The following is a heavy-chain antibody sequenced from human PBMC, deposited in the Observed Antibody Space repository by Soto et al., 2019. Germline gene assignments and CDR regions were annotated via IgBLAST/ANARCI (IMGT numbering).Heavy chain of an antibody. V-gene: IGHV3-48*02. D-gene: IGHD2-2*02. Sequence: PGLSLRLSCSPSAFTFTRHSMNWVRHAPGKGLEWVSYITSKSTTIKYADSVQGRFTVSRDNARTSLYLQLNSFRYEATAVYYLAREMGACSDSSCYTGPYDCWGQGTLVAVSS. CDR1: AFTFTRHS. CDR2: ITSKSTTI. CDR3: AREMGACSDSSCYTGPYDC. J-gene: IGHJ4*02.